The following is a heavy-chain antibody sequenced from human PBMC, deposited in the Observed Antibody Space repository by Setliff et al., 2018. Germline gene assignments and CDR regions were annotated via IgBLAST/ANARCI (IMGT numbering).Heavy chain of an antibody. CDR1: GGSISSYY. CDR2: IYIGGSA. V-gene: IGHV4-4*07. Sequence: KPSETLSLTCTVSGGSISSYYWSWIRQPAGKGLEWIGHIYIGGSANYNPSLKSRVTTSIDTSKNQFSLKLNSVTAADMAVYYCAREQWLDPPGYYYMDVWAKGTTVTVSS. CDR3: AREQWLDPPGYYYMDV. D-gene: IGHD6-19*01. J-gene: IGHJ6*03.